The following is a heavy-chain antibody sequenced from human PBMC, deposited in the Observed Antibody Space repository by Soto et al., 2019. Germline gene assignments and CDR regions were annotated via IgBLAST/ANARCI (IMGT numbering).Heavy chain of an antibody. J-gene: IGHJ6*02. Sequence: GGSLRLSCAASGFTFSSYGMHWVRQAPGKGLEWVAVIWYDGSNKYYADSVKGRFTISRDNAKNSLYLQMNSLRAEDTAVYYCARDGAPDFGVVKYYYYGMDVWGQGTTVTVSS. D-gene: IGHD3-3*01. CDR2: IWYDGSNK. V-gene: IGHV3-33*01. CDR1: GFTFSSYG. CDR3: ARDGAPDFGVVKYYYYGMDV.